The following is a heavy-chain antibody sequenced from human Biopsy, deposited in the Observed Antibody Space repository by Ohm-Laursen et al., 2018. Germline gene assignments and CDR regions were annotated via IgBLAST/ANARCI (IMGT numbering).Heavy chain of an antibody. CDR2: IIPFTGVT. CDR1: GATVTSYA. D-gene: IGHD1-26*01. CDR3: ATDARWDPSLDAFHV. V-gene: IGHV1-69*04. J-gene: IGHJ3*01. Sequence: ASVKVSCKASGATVTSYAISWVRQAPGQGLEWMGRIIPFTGVTNYAQNFQGKVTISADKSPPTVYVELSTLKPDDPAAYYCATDARWDPSLDAFHVWGQGTQVTVS.